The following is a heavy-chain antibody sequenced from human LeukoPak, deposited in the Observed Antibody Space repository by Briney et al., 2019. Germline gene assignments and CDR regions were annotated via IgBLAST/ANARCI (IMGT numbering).Heavy chain of an antibody. Sequence: SETLSLTCTVSGGSIGSYFWSWIRQSPGKGLEWIGHIYHSGSTNYNPSLKSRVTISVDTSKNQFSLKLTSVTSADTAVYYCARDGPAYTSRWYDHYYGLDVWGQGTTVTVSS. CDR1: GGSIGSYF. D-gene: IGHD2-15*01. CDR2: IYHSGST. V-gene: IGHV4-59*01. CDR3: ARDGPAYTSRWYDHYYGLDV. J-gene: IGHJ6*02.